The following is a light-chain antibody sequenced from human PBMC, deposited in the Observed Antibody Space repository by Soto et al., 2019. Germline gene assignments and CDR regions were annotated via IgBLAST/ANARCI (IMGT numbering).Light chain of an antibody. CDR2: GNT. CDR3: QSYDSSLTEVV. J-gene: IGLJ2*01. V-gene: IGLV1-40*01. CDR1: SSNIGAPYD. Sequence: QSVLTQPPSVSGAPGQRVTISCTGSSSNIGAPYDVHWYQLLPATAPKLLIYGNTRRPSGVPDRFSGSKSATSASLAIAGLQAEDEGYYYCQSYDSSLTEVVFGGGTKLTVL.